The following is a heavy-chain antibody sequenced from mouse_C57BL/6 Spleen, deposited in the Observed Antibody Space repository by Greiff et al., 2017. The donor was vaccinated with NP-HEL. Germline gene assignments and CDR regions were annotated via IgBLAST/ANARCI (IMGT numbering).Heavy chain of an antibody. Sequence: QVQLQQSGPELVKPGASVKISCKASGYSFTSYYIHWVKQRPGQGLEWIGWIYPGSGNTKYNEKFKGKATLTADTSSSTAYMQLSSLTSEDSAVYYCARAGNDYFDYGGQGTTLTVSS. V-gene: IGHV1-66*01. CDR3: ARAGNDYFDY. CDR2: IYPGSGNT. J-gene: IGHJ2*01. CDR1: GYSFTSYY.